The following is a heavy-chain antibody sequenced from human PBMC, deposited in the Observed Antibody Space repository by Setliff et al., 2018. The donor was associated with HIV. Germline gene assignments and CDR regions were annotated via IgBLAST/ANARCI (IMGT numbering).Heavy chain of an antibody. D-gene: IGHD3-3*01. V-gene: IGHV3-15*01. CDR3: TREDVKFSEWPIHYYMDV. CDR1: GFTFSNAW. CDR2: IKSKTDGGTT. J-gene: IGHJ6*03. Sequence: GGSLRLSCAASGFTFSNAWMGWVRQAPGKGLEWVGRIKSKTDGGTTDYAAPVEGRFTISRDDSKSIAYLKMNSLKTEDTAVYYCTREDVKFSEWPIHYYMDVWGKGTTVTAP.